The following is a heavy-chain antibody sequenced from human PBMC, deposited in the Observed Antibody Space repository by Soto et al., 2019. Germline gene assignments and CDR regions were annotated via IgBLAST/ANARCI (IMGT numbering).Heavy chain of an antibody. CDR1: GGSISSYY. J-gene: IGHJ4*02. CDR3: ARYRGGSFYFDY. V-gene: IGHV4-59*01. CDR2: IYYSGST. Sequence: SETLSLTCTVSGGSISSYYWSWIRQPPGKGLEWIGYIYYSGSTNYNPSLKSRVTISVDTSKNQFSPKLSSVTAADTAVYYCARYRGGSFYFDYWGQGTLVTVSS. D-gene: IGHD1-26*01.